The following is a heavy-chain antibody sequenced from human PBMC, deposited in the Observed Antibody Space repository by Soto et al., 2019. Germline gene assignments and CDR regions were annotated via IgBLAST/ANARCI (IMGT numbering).Heavy chain of an antibody. CDR3: AHRPIVGAAI. CDR1: GGSISNSNW. D-gene: IGHD1-26*01. CDR2: IYHSGST. V-gene: IGHV4-4*02. Sequence: QVQLQESGPGLVKPSGTLSLTCGVFGGSISNSNWWTWVRQPPGKGLEWIGEIYHSGSTNYNSSLMSGVTISLDKPNNQFSLKLSYVTAADTAVYYCAHRPIVGAAIRGQGTLVTLSS. J-gene: IGHJ4*02.